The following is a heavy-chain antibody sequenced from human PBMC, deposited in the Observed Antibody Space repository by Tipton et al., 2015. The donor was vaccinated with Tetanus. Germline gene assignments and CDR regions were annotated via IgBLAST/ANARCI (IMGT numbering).Heavy chain of an antibody. V-gene: IGHV5-51*01. Sequence: VQLVQSGAEVKKPGESLKISCKCSGYNFDTYWIARVRQMPGKGLEWMGKIYPGDSDTRYSPSFQGRVTMSADKAINTAYLQWSSLKASDTAMYCCASLPLRAFASSSGDWGQGTLVTVSS. D-gene: IGHD6-6*01. CDR2: IYPGDSDT. CDR3: ASLPLRAFASSSGD. CDR1: GYNFDTYW. J-gene: IGHJ4*02.